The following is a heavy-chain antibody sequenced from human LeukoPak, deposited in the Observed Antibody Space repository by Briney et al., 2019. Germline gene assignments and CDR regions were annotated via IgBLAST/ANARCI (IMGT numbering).Heavy chain of an antibody. J-gene: IGHJ5*02. V-gene: IGHV4-59*01. Sequence: SETLSLTCTVSGGSISSYYWSWIRQPPGKGLEWIGYIYYSGSTNYNPSLKSRVTISVDTSKNQFSLKLSSVTAADTAVYYCARDMSRSMVWDNWFDPWGQGTLVTVSS. D-gene: IGHD2-8*01. CDR1: GGSISSYY. CDR3: ARDMSRSMVWDNWFDP. CDR2: IYYSGST.